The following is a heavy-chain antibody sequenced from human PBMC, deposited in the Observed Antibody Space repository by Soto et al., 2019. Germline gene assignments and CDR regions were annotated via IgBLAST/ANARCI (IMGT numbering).Heavy chain of an antibody. CDR1: GFTFSSYG. V-gene: IGHV3-30*18. CDR2: ISYDGSNK. D-gene: IGHD6-13*01. J-gene: IGHJ4*02. CDR3: AKERYSSSWYGSPSGY. Sequence: GGSLRLSCAASGFTFSSYGMHWVRQAPGKGLEWVAVISYDGSNKYYADSVKGRFTISRDNSKNTLYLQMNSLRAEDTAVYYCAKERYSSSWYGSPSGYWGQGTLVTVSS.